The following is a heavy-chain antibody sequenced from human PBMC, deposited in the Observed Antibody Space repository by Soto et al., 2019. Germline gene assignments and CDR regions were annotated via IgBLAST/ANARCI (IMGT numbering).Heavy chain of an antibody. J-gene: IGHJ4*02. CDR1: GFTFSSYG. D-gene: IGHD3-22*01. V-gene: IGHV3-33*01. CDR3: ARNYYDSSGPTNDY. CDR2: IWYDGSNK. Sequence: QVQLVESGRGVVQPGRSLRLSCAASGFTFSSYGMHWVRQAPGKGLEWVAVIWYDGSNKYYADSVKGRFTISRDNSKNTLYLQMNSLRAEDTAVYYCARNYYDSSGPTNDYWGQGTLVTVSS.